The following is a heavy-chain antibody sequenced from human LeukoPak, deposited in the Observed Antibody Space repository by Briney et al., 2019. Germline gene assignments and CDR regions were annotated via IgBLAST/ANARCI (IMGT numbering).Heavy chain of an antibody. J-gene: IGHJ4*02. Sequence: PGGSLRLSCASSGFTFSSYEMNWVRQAPGKGLEWVSYISSSGSTIYYADSVKGRFTISRDNAKNSLYLQMNSLRAEDTAVYYCAKDLIRASGYYDILTGPYEGGFDYWGQGTLVTVSS. D-gene: IGHD3-9*01. CDR1: GFTFSSYE. V-gene: IGHV3-48*03. CDR3: AKDLIRASGYYDILTGPYEGGFDY. CDR2: ISSSGSTI.